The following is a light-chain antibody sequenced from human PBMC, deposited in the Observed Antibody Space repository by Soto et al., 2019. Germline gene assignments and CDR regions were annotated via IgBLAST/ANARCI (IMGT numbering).Light chain of an antibody. V-gene: IGKV3D-15*01. Sequence: VVMTQSPATLSVSPGERATLSCRASQRVSNNLAWYQQKPGQAPRLLIYGASTRATGVPARFSGSGSGTDFTLTISSLHSEDFAVYYCQQYKSCITFGPGTKVDIK. CDR1: QRVSNN. CDR3: QQYKSCIT. J-gene: IGKJ3*01. CDR2: GAS.